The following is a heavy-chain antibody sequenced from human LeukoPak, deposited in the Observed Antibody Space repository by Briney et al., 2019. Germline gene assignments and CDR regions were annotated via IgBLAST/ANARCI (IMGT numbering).Heavy chain of an antibody. J-gene: IGHJ4*02. Sequence: GGSLRLSCAASGFTFSSYWMHWVRQAPGKGLVWVSRINSDGSSTSYADSVKGRFTISRGNAKNTLYLQMNSLRAEDTAVYYCARAAYYGSGSYVPDYWGQGTLVTVSS. CDR2: INSDGSST. CDR1: GFTFSSYW. CDR3: ARAAYYGSGSYVPDY. V-gene: IGHV3-74*01. D-gene: IGHD3-10*01.